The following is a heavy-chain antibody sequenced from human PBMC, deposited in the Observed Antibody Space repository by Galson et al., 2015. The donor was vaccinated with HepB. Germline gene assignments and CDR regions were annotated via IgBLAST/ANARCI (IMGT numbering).Heavy chain of an antibody. J-gene: IGHJ3*02. CDR2: ISAYNGNT. Sequence: SVKVSCKASGYTFTSYGISWVRQAPGQGLEWMGWISAYNGNTNYAQKLQGRVTMTTDTSTSTAYMELRSLRSDDTAVYYCASATLGSGGLNAFDIWGQGTMVTVSS. CDR1: GYTFTSYG. CDR3: ASATLGSGGLNAFDI. D-gene: IGHD1-26*01. V-gene: IGHV1-18*04.